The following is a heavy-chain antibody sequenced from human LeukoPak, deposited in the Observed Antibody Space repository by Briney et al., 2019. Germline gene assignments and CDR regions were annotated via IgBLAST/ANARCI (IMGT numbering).Heavy chain of an antibody. Sequence: SETLSLTCAVYGGSFSGYYWSWIRQPPGKGLEWIGEINHSGSTNYNPSLKSRVTISVDTSKNQFSLKLSSVTAADTAVYYCARGGGHDYGGNGSDYWGQGTLVIVSS. CDR2: INHSGST. V-gene: IGHV4-34*01. D-gene: IGHD4-23*01. CDR3: ARGGGHDYGGNGSDY. CDR1: GGSFSGYY. J-gene: IGHJ4*02.